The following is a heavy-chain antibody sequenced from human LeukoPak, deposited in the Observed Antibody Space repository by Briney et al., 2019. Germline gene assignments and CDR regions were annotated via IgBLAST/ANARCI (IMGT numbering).Heavy chain of an antibody. CDR2: ISGSGSST. CDR3: AKLSSGRDYFDY. CDR1: GFTFSSYA. Sequence: GGSLRLSCAASGFTFSSYAMSWVRQAPGKGLEWVLTISGSGSSTYYADSVKGRFTISRVNSKNTLYLQMSSLRAEDTAIYYCAKLSSGRDYFDYWGPGTLVTVSS. D-gene: IGHD2-8*02. V-gene: IGHV3-23*01. J-gene: IGHJ4*02.